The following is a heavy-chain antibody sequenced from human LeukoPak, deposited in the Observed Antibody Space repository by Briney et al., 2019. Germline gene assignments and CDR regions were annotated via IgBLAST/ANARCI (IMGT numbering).Heavy chain of an antibody. Sequence: PSETLSLTCTVSGGSISSYYWSWIRQPPGKGLEWIGYIYYSGSTNYNPSLKSRVTISVDTSKNQFSLKLSSVTAADTAVYYCASLAPEEYYYYYYMDVWGKGTTVTVSS. V-gene: IGHV4-59*01. CDR2: IYYSGST. CDR1: GGSISSYY. CDR3: ASLAPEEYYYYYYMDV. J-gene: IGHJ6*03.